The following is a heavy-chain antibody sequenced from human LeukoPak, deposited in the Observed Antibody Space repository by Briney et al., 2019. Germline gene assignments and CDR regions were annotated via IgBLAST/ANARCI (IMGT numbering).Heavy chain of an antibody. V-gene: IGHV4-4*07. J-gene: IGHJ6*03. D-gene: IGHD6-13*01. CDR2: IYTSGST. Sequence: SETLSLTCTVSGGSLSSYYRSWIRQPAGKGLEWIGRIYTSGSTNYNPSLKSRVTMSVDTSKNQFSLKVSSVTAADTAVYYCARDRGYSSSWYYYYYMDVWGKGTTVTVSS. CDR3: ARDRGYSSSWYYYYYMDV. CDR1: GGSLSSYY.